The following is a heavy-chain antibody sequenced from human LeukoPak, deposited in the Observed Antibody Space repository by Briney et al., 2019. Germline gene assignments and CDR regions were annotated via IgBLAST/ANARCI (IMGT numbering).Heavy chain of an antibody. CDR3: ARGGGTNFGVITD. D-gene: IGHD3-3*01. J-gene: IGHJ4*02. CDR2: INPKSGDT. CDR1: GYTFNDYY. Sequence: ASVKVSCKTSGYTFNDYYMHWVRQAPGQGLEWIGWINPKSGDTNYAQHFQGRVTMTRDTSTNTGYMDPSRLKSDDTAVYHCARGGGTNFGVITDWGQGALVTVSS. V-gene: IGHV1-2*02.